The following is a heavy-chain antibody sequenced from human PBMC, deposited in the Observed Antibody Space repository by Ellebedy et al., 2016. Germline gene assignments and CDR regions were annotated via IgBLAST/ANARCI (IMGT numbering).Heavy chain of an antibody. Sequence: SETLSLTCTVSGTSINSYYWSWIRQSPGTGLEWVGYISYSGSTIYNPPLKSRVTISVDTSKNQFSLRLSSVTAADTAVYYCAREGEGGWFDPWGQGTLVTVSS. CDR3: AREGEGGWFDP. CDR2: ISYSGST. J-gene: IGHJ5*02. V-gene: IGHV4-59*01. CDR1: GTSINSYY. D-gene: IGHD2-15*01.